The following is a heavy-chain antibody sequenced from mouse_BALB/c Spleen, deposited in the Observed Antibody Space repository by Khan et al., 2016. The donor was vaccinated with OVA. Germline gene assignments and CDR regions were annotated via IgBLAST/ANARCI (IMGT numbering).Heavy chain of an antibody. CDR2: INPSNGYS. V-gene: IGHV1-4*01. CDR1: GYTFTSYT. J-gene: IGHJ3*01. CDR3: VRDGAYHRNDGWFAY. D-gene: IGHD2-14*01. Sequence: VQLQQSGAELARPGASVKMSCKASGYTFTSYTIHWIKLRPGQGLEWIGYINPSNGYSNYNQKFKDKVTLTADKSSTTAYMQLSSLTSDDYAVYNCVRDGAYHRNDGWFAYWGLGTLVTVSA.